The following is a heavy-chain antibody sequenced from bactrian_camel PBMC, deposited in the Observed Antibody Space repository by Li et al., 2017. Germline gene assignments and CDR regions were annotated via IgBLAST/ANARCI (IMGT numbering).Heavy chain of an antibody. D-gene: IGHD6*01. CDR3: ATRSIGA. Sequence: HVQLVESGGGLVQVGGSLRLSCAASGYTYNPYCMGWFRQAPGKEREGVAVIDNFGSTDYVDSVKGRFTISRDNDKNTMYLQMQSLKPEDTAMYYCATRSIGAWGQGTQVTVS. J-gene: IGHJ4*01. CDR2: IDNFGST. CDR1: GYTYNPYC. V-gene: IGHV3S53*01.